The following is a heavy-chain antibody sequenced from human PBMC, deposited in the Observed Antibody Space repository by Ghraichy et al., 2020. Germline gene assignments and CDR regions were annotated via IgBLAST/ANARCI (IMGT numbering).Heavy chain of an antibody. D-gene: IGHD3-16*02. V-gene: IGHV3-7*01. CDR2: IKQDGSEK. J-gene: IGHJ3*02. CDR1: GFTFSSYW. Sequence: LSLTCAASGFTFSSYWMSWVRQAPGKGLEWVANIKQDGSEKYYVDSVKGRFTISRDNAKNSLYLQMNSLRAEDTAVYYCARGHYRPDDAFDIWGQGTMVTVSS. CDR3: ARGHYRPDDAFDI.